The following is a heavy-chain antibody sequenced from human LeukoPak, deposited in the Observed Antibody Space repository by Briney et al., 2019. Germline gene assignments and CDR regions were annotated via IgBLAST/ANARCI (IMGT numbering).Heavy chain of an antibody. CDR3: AREGDGSSWYPSRGMDV. Sequence: SETLSLTCAVYGGSFSGYYWSWIRQPPGKGLEWIGEINHSGSTNYNPSLKSRVTISVDTSKNQFSLKLSSVTAADTAVYYCAREGDGSSWYPSRGMDVWGQGTTVTVSS. CDR2: INHSGST. D-gene: IGHD6-13*01. V-gene: IGHV4-34*01. J-gene: IGHJ6*02. CDR1: GGSFSGYY.